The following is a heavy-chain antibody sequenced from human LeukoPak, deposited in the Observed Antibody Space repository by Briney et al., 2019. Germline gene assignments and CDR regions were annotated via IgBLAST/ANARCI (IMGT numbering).Heavy chain of an antibody. CDR3: ARERGSYYSDAFDI. V-gene: IGHV3-48*03. CDR1: GFTFSSYE. CDR2: ISSSGSTI. Sequence: GGSLRLSCAASGFTFSSYEMNWVRQAPGKGLEWVSYISSSGSTIYYADSVKARFTISRDNAKNSLYLQMNSLRAEDTAVYYCARERGSYYSDAFDIWGQGTMVTVSS. D-gene: IGHD1-26*01. J-gene: IGHJ3*02.